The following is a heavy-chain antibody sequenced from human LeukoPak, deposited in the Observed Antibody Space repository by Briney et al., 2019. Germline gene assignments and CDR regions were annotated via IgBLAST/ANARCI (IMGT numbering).Heavy chain of an antibody. CDR3: ARSTPLNYFDTSGHTES. V-gene: IGHV3-30-3*01. D-gene: IGHD3-22*01. CDR2: ISYDGAKT. CDR1: GFTFRTYP. J-gene: IGHJ5*02. Sequence: PGGSLRLSCATSGFTFRTYPFHWVRRAPGKGLEWVAFISYDGAKTYYADSVKGRFTISRDSSEKTVYLHMSSPRPEDTAVYYCARSTPLNYFDTSGHTESWGQGTLVTVSS.